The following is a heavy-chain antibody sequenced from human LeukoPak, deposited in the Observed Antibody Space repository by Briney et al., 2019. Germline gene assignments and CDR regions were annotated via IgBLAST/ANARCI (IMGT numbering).Heavy chain of an antibody. V-gene: IGHV4-31*03. CDR2: IYYSGST. CDR3: ARGLGRGVDY. CDR1: GGSISSGGYC. Sequence: PSETLSLTCTVSGGSISSGGYCWSWLRQQPGKGLEWIGYIYYSGSTYYNPSLKSRVTISVDTSKNQFSLKLSSVTAADTAVYYCARGLGRGVDYWGQGTLVTVSS. D-gene: IGHD1-26*01. J-gene: IGHJ4*02.